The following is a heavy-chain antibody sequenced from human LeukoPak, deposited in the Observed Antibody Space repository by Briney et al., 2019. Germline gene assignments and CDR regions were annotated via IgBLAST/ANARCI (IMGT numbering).Heavy chain of an antibody. CDR2: IYTSGST. V-gene: IGHV4-4*07. CDR3: ARDRFTGGIDY. Sequence: PSETLSLTCTVSGGSISSYYWSWIRQPAGKGLEWIGRIYTSGSTNYNPSLKSRVTMSVDTSRNQFSLELSSVTAADTAVYYCARDRFTGGIDYWGQGTLVTVSS. D-gene: IGHD2-8*02. CDR1: GGSISSYY. J-gene: IGHJ4*02.